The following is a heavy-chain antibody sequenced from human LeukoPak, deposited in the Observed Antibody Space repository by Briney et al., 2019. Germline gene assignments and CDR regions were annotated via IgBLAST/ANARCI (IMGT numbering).Heavy chain of an antibody. CDR3: AREFGISRAFDI. Sequence: GGSLRLSCAGSGFTFSDYYMAWIRQTPGKGLQRVSYIRRGSDDKFYSDSVKGRFTISRDNGKNSLSLQMHSLTAEDTAVYYCAREFGISRAFDIWGQGTMVTVSS. V-gene: IGHV3-11*01. CDR1: GFTFSDYY. CDR2: IRRGSDDK. J-gene: IGHJ3*02. D-gene: IGHD3-10*01.